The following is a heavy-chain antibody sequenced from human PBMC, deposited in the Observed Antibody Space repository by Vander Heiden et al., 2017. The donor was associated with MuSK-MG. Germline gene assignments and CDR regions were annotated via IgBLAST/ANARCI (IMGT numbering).Heavy chain of an antibody. CDR2: IYYSGST. J-gene: IGHJ5*02. CDR1: GGSISRSSYY. CDR3: ARNVLLWFGEFPSLGWFDP. D-gene: IGHD3-10*01. Sequence: QLQLQESGPGLVTPSETLSLTCPVSGGSISRSSYYGGWIRQPPGKGLEWIGSIYYSGSTYYNPSLKSRVTISVDTSKNQFSLKLSSVTAADTAVYYCARNVLLWFGEFPSLGWFDPWGQGTLVTVSS. V-gene: IGHV4-39*01.